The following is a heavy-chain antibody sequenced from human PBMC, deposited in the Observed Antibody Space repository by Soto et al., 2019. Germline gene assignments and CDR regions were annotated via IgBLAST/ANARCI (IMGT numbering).Heavy chain of an antibody. CDR2: ISGSGGST. D-gene: IGHD5-12*01. V-gene: IGHV3-23*01. Sequence: PGGSLRLSCAASGFTFSSYAMSWVRQAPGKGLEWVSAISGSGGSTYYADSVKGRFTISRDNSKNTLYLQMNSLRAEDTAVYYCATGGLRPNYYYYGMDVWGQGTTVTVSS. CDR3: ATGGLRPNYYYYGMDV. J-gene: IGHJ6*02. CDR1: GFTFSSYA.